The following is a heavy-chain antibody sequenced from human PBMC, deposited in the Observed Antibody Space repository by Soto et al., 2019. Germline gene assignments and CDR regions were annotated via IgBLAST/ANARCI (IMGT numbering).Heavy chain of an antibody. CDR3: ARDFETGYYYYGMDV. Sequence: ASVKVSCKASGYTFTSYAMHWVRQAPGQRLEWMGWINAGNGNTKYSQKFQGRVTITRDTSASTAYMELSSLRSEDTAVYYCARDFETGYYYYGMDVWGQGTTVTVSS. CDR2: INAGNGNT. V-gene: IGHV1-3*01. CDR1: GYTFTSYA. J-gene: IGHJ6*02.